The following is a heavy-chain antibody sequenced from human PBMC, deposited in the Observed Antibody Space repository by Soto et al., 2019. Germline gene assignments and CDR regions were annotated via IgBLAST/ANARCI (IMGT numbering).Heavy chain of an antibody. CDR1: GFTVSSNY. D-gene: IGHD2-15*01. V-gene: IGHV3-66*01. Sequence: PGGSLRLSCAASGFTVSSNYMSWVRQAPGKGLEWVSVIYSGGSTYYADSVKGRYTISRDNSKNTLYLQMNSLRAEDTAVYYCAREAYCSGGSCYYSYWGQGTLVTVSS. J-gene: IGHJ4*02. CDR2: IYSGGST. CDR3: AREAYCSGGSCYYSY.